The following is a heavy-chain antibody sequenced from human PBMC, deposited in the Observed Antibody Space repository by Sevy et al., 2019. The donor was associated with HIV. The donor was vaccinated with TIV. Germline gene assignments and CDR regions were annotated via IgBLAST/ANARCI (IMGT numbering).Heavy chain of an antibody. CDR2: ISSSGSTI. Sequence: GGSLRLSCAASGFTFSSYEMNWVRQAPGKGLEWVSYISSSGSTIYYADSVKGRFTISRDNAKNSLYLQMNSLRAEGTAVYYGARDDRGYSGYDRGNFDYWGQGTLVTVSS. V-gene: IGHV3-48*03. CDR1: GFTFSSYE. CDR3: ARDDRGYSGYDRGNFDY. J-gene: IGHJ4*02. D-gene: IGHD5-12*01.